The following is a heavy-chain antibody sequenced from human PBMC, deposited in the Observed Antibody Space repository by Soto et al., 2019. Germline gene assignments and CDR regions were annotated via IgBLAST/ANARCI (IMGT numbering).Heavy chain of an antibody. V-gene: IGHV4-61*01. CDR3: AREVEGFLSLEGGGAFDI. CDR2: IYYSGST. Sequence: PEETLSLTCTVSGGSVSSGSYYWSWIRQPPGKGLEWIVYIYYSGSTNYIPFLKSRVTISVDTSKNLFSLKLSSVTAADTAVYYCAREVEGFLSLEGGGAFDIWGQGTMVTVSS. CDR1: GGSVSSGSYY. J-gene: IGHJ3*02. D-gene: IGHD3-3*01.